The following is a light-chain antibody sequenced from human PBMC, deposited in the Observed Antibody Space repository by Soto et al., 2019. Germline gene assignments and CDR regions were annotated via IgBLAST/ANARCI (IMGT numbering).Light chain of an antibody. J-gene: IGKJ4*01. V-gene: IGKV1-12*01. CDR2: AAS. CDR1: HGITNW. CDR3: QQANSFPLT. Sequence: DIQMPQSTSSVSASVGDRVTITCRASHGITNWLAWYQQKPGKAPKLLIYAASGLPSGVPSRFRGSGSGTDFTLTISSLQPEDFATSYCQQANSFPLTFGGGTKGEIK.